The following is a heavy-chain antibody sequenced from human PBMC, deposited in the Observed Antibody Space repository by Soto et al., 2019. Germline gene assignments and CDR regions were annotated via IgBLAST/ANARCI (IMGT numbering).Heavy chain of an antibody. V-gene: IGHV3-33*01. J-gene: IGHJ2*01. Sequence: QVQLVESGGGVVQPGRSLRLSCAASGFTFSSYGMHWVRQAPGKGLEWVAVIWYDGSNKYYAVSVKGRFTISRDNSKNTLDRQRNSRRAEDTAVYYCARPRGYCSGGSCYWAVWYFDLWGRGTLVTVSS. D-gene: IGHD2-15*01. CDR2: IWYDGSNK. CDR3: ARPRGYCSGGSCYWAVWYFDL. CDR1: GFTFSSYG.